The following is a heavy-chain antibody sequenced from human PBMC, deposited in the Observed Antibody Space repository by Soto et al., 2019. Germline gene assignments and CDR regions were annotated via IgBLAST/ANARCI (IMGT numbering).Heavy chain of an antibody. D-gene: IGHD6-13*01. J-gene: IGHJ6*02. CDR2: ISYDGSNK. CDR3: AKVGEQQLTSDTYYYGMDV. V-gene: IGHV3-30*18. Sequence: GESLKISCAASGFTFSSYGMHWVRQAPGKGLEWVAVISYDGSNKYYADSVKGRFTISRDNSKNTLYLQMNSLRAEDTAVYYCAKVGEQQLTSDTYYYGMDVWGQGTTVTVSS. CDR1: GFTFSSYG.